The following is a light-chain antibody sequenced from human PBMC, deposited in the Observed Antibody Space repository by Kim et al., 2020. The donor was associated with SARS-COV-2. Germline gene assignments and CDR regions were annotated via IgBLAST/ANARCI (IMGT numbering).Light chain of an antibody. J-gene: IGLJ2*01. CDR1: KLGDKY. Sequence: PGQTASITCSGDKLGDKYACWYQQKPGQSPVLVIYQDSKRPSGIPERFSGSNSGNTATMTISGTQAMDEADYYCQAWDSSTADVVFGGGTQLTVL. CDR2: QDS. V-gene: IGLV3-1*01. CDR3: QAWDSSTADVV.